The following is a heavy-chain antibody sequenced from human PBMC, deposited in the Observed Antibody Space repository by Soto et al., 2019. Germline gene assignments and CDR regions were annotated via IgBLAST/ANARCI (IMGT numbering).Heavy chain of an antibody. CDR1: GFTFSSYA. J-gene: IGHJ6*02. CDR3: VKDGSLALLWSSYGMDV. D-gene: IGHD3-10*01. CDR2: ISSNGGST. Sequence: GGSLRLSCSASGFTFSSYAMHWVRQAPGKGLEYVSAISSNGGSTYYADSVKGRFTISRDNSKNTLYLQMSSLRAEDTAVYYCVKDGSLALLWSSYGMDVWGQGTTVTVSS. V-gene: IGHV3-64D*08.